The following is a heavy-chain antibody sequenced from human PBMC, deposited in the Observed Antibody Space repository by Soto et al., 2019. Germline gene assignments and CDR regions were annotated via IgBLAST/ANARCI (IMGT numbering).Heavy chain of an antibody. CDR1: GFPFENYA. CDR2: ISYNSDNR. CDR3: GKDSGTFDFWSGYVAY. Sequence: VQLVESGGGLVQTGRSLRLSCAASGFPFENYAMHWVRQAPGKGLEWVSGISYNSDNRGYADSVRGRFTISRDNAKNSLYLLMNRLRAEETALYYCGKDSGTFDFWSGYVAYWGQGTLVTVSS. J-gene: IGHJ4*02. V-gene: IGHV3-9*01. D-gene: IGHD3-3*01.